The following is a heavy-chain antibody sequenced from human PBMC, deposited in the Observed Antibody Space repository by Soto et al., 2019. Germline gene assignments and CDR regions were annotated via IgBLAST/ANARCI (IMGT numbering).Heavy chain of an antibody. CDR1: GGTFSSYA. CDR3: ARMANDYGDYVYYYYGMDV. CDR2: IIPIFGTA. D-gene: IGHD4-17*01. J-gene: IGHJ6*02. Sequence: ASVKVSCKASGGTFSSYAISWVRQAPGQGLEWMGGIIPIFGTANYAQKFQGRVTITPDESTSTAYMELSSLRSEDTAVYYCARMANDYGDYVYYYYGMDVWGQGTTVTVSS. V-gene: IGHV1-69*13.